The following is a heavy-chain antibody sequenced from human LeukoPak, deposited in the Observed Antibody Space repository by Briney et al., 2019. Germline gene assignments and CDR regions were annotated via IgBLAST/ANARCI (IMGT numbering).Heavy chain of an antibody. CDR1: GFTVSSNY. J-gene: IGHJ6*02. CDR2: IYSGGST. Sequence: HAGGSLRLSCAASGFTVSSNYMSWVRQAPGKGLEWVSVIYSGGSTYYADSVKSRFTISRDNSKNTLYLQMNSLRAEDTAVYYCARDRRGFHYYYGMGVWGQGTTVTVSS. V-gene: IGHV3-66*01. CDR3: ARDRRGFHYYYGMGV. D-gene: IGHD3-10*01.